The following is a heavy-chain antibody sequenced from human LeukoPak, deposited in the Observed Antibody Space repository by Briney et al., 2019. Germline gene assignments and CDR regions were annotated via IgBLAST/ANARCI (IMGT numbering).Heavy chain of an antibody. CDR1: GFTFSEYY. V-gene: IGHV3-11*01. Sequence: GGSLRLSCAASGFTFSEYYMAWVRQVPGKGLEWISYISGDGSTVYYADSMKGRFTISRDSAENSLLLQMNSLTADDTAVYYCARVRTTDYFDYWGQGTLVTVSS. CDR2: ISGDGSTV. D-gene: IGHD4-17*01. CDR3: ARVRTTDYFDY. J-gene: IGHJ4*02.